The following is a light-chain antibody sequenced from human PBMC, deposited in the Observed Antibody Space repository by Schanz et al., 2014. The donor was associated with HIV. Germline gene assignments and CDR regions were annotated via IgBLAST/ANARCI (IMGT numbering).Light chain of an antibody. J-gene: IGLJ3*02. Sequence: QSVLTQPASVSGSPGQSITISCTGTRNDVGTYNLVSWYQQHPGKAPQLMIYEVTKRPSGVSDRFSGSKSGNTASLTISGLQAEDEADYYCCSYTSSSTLVFGGGTKLTVL. CDR1: RNDVGTYNL. CDR3: CSYTSSSTLV. V-gene: IGLV2-14*02. CDR2: EVT.